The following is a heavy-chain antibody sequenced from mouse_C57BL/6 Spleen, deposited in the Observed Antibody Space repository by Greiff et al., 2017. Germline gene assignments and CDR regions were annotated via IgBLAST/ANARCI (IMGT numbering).Heavy chain of an antibody. Sequence: VKLLESGPELVKPGASVKISCKASGYAFSSSWMNWVKQRPGKGLEWIGRIYPGDGDTYYNGKFKGKATLTADKSSSTAYMQLSSLTSEDSAVYFCARKYYSNPFAYWGQGTLVTVSA. CDR1: GYAFSSSW. V-gene: IGHV1-82*01. J-gene: IGHJ3*01. D-gene: IGHD2-5*01. CDR3: ARKYYSNPFAY. CDR2: IYPGDGDT.